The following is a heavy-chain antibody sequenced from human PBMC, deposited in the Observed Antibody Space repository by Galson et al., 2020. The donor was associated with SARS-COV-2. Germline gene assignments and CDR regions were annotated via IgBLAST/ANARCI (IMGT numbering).Heavy chain of an antibody. Sequence: GGSLRLSCAASGFTFSSYAMSWVRQAPGKGLEWVSAISGSGGSTYYAASVKGRFTISRANSKNTLYLQMNSLRAEDTAVYYCAKVAQVGSWVDFDYWGQGTLVTVSS. D-gene: IGHD6-13*01. V-gene: IGHV3-23*01. CDR3: AKVAQVGSWVDFDY. CDR2: ISGSGGST. CDR1: GFTFSSYA. J-gene: IGHJ4*02.